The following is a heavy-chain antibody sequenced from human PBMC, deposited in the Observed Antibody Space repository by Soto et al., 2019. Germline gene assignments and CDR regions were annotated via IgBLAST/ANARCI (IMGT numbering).Heavy chain of an antibody. CDR3: ARDLGARVRSGPGRYGMDV. CDR2: IIPIFGTA. CDR1: GGTFSSYA. Sequence: QVQLVQSGAEVKKPGSSVKVSCKASGGTFSSYAISWVRQAPGQGLEWMGGIIPIFGTANYAQKFQGRVTITADESTSTAYMELSSLRSEDTAVYYCARDLGARVRSGPGRYGMDVWGQGTTVTVSS. V-gene: IGHV1-69*12. D-gene: IGHD3-10*01. J-gene: IGHJ6*02.